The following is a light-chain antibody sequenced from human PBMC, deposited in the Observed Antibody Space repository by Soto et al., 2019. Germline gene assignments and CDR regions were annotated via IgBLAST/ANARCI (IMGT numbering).Light chain of an antibody. Sequence: DIQMTQSPSSLSASVGDRVTITCRASQSISNYLNWYQQKPGKAPKLLIYAASSMQSGVPSRFSGSGSETEFTLPISSLQLDDSATYYCRQSFSPLWTFGQENKVE. CDR3: RQSFSPLWT. J-gene: IGKJ1*01. CDR2: AAS. V-gene: IGKV1-39*01. CDR1: QSISNY.